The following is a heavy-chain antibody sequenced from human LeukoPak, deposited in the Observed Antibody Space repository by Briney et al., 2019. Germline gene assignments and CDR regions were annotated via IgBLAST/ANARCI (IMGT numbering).Heavy chain of an antibody. Sequence: PSETLSLTCAVYGGSFSGYYWSWIRQPPGKGLEWIGEINHSGSTNYNPSLKSRVTISVDTSKSQFSLKLSSVSAADTAVYFCARDSHAYFDAFDIWGQGTMVTVSS. CDR3: ARDSHAYFDAFDI. CDR1: GGSFSGYY. V-gene: IGHV4-34*01. D-gene: IGHD2/OR15-2a*01. J-gene: IGHJ3*02. CDR2: INHSGST.